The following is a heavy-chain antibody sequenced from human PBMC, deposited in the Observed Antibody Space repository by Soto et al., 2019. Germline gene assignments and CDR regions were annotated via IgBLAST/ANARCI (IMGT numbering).Heavy chain of an antibody. D-gene: IGHD2-2*01. CDR1: GFTFSSNW. V-gene: IGHV3-7*04. J-gene: IGHJ4*02. Sequence: GGSLRLSCVGSGFTFSSNWMTWVRQAPGKGLEWVGNIRQDGSGKNYVDSVKGRFTISRDNAKNSLYLQMNSLRAEDTAVYYCAREIVVARGASYFDDSGPGTLVTVSS. CDR2: IRQDGSGK. CDR3: AREIVVARGASYFDD.